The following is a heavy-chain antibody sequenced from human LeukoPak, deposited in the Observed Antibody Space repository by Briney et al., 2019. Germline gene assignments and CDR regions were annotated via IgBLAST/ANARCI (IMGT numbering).Heavy chain of an antibody. CDR3: ARGTYYYGSGSYVHNWFDP. V-gene: IGHV1-18*01. D-gene: IGHD3-10*01. Sequence: ASVEVSCKASGYTFTSYGISWVRQAPGQGLEWMGWISAYNGNTNYAQKLQGRVTMTTDTSTSTAYMELRSLRSDDTAVYYCARGTYYYGSGSYVHNWFDPWGQGTLVTVSS. CDR2: ISAYNGNT. J-gene: IGHJ5*02. CDR1: GYTFTSYG.